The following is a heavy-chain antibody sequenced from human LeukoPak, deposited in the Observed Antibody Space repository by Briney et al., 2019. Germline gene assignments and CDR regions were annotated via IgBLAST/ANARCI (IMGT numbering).Heavy chain of an antibody. CDR1: GFTLGDYA. Sequence: GGSLRLSCTASGFTLGDYAMSWFRQAPGMGLEWVGFIRSKAYGGTTEYAASVKGRFTISRDDSKSIAYLQMNSLKTEDTAVYYCTRYYDSSGYSVWGQGTTVTVSS. CDR3: TRYYDSSGYSV. CDR2: IRSKAYGGTT. J-gene: IGHJ6*02. V-gene: IGHV3-49*03. D-gene: IGHD3-22*01.